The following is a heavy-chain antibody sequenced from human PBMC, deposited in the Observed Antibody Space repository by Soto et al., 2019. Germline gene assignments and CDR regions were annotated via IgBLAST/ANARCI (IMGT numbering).Heavy chain of an antibody. D-gene: IGHD6-13*01. J-gene: IGHJ3*02. CDR2: ISGSGVNT. V-gene: IGHV3-23*01. Sequence: EVQLLESGGGLVQPGGSLRLSCAASGFTFSSYAMSWVRQAPGKGLEWVSTISGSGVNTHYADSVKGRFTISRDTSKNTLYRQMNGLRAEDTAVYYCAKDRVAAAGRGFVAFDIWGQGTMVIVSS. CDR1: GFTFSSYA. CDR3: AKDRVAAAGRGFVAFDI.